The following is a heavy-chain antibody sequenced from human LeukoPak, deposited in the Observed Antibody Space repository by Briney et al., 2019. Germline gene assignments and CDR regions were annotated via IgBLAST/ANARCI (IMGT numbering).Heavy chain of an antibody. CDR1: GGSFSGYY. J-gene: IGHJ4*02. D-gene: IGHD3-22*01. CDR2: INHSGST. V-gene: IGHV4-34*01. CDR3: ARHSSLRPYYYDSSGYYYFDY. Sequence: SETLSLTCAVYGGSFSGYYWSWIRQPPGKGLEWIGEINHSGSTNYNPSLKSRVTISVDTSKNQFSLKLSSVTAADTAVYYCARHSSLRPYYYDSSGYYYFDYWGQGTLVTVSS.